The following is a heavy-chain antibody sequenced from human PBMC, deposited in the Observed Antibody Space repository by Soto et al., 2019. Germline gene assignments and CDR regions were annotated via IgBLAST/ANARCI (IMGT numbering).Heavy chain of an antibody. J-gene: IGHJ4*02. D-gene: IGHD2-2*01. Sequence: GGSLRLSCAASGFRFSDYYMSWIRQAPGKGLEWVSYIRSSDNTRYYADSVKGRFTISRDNAKNSLYLQMNSLGAEDTAVYYCARGNALYDYWGQGILVTVSS. CDR2: IRSSDNTR. CDR1: GFRFSDYY. CDR3: ARGNALYDY. V-gene: IGHV3-11*01.